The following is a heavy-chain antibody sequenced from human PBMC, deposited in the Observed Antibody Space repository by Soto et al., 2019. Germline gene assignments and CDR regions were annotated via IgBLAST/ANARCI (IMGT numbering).Heavy chain of an antibody. CDR1: GGSISSSSCY. CDR2: IYYSGST. D-gene: IGHD6-13*01. V-gene: IGHV4-39*01. J-gene: IGHJ5*02. CDR3: ARHPPQIAAAPLGGLTP. Sequence: SETLSLTCTVSGGSISSSSCYWGWLRQPPGKGLEWIGSIYYSGSTYYNPSLKSRVTISVDTSKNQFSLKLSSVTAADTAVYYCARHPPQIAAAPLGGLTPWGQGTRVTVSS.